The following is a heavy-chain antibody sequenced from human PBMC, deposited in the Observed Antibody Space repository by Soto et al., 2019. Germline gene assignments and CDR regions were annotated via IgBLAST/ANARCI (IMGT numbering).Heavy chain of an antibody. CDR2: IWYDGSNK. CDR1: GFTFSSYG. Sequence: PGGSLRLSCAASGFTFSSYGMHWVRQAPVKGLEWVAVIWYDGSNKYYADSVKGRFTISRDNSKNTLYLQMNSLRAEDTAVYYCARVRAIGYSYGPQDYMGGYFAYWGQGTLVSVSS. D-gene: IGHD5-18*01. V-gene: IGHV3-33*01. J-gene: IGHJ4*02. CDR3: ARVRAIGYSYGPQDYMGGYFAY.